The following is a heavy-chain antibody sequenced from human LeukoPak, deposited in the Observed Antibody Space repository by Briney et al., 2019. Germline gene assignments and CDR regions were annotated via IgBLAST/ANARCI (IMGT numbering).Heavy chain of an antibody. CDR2: INHSGST. CDR1: GGSFSGYY. CDR3: ARLGVGGKYDFWSGYYSPTFYYGMDV. D-gene: IGHD3-3*01. V-gene: IGHV4-34*01. Sequence: PSETLSLTCAVYGGSFSGYYWSWIRQPPGKGLEWIGEINHSGSTNYNPSLKSRVTISVDTSKNQFSLKLSSVTAADTAVYYCARLGVGGKYDFWSGYYSPTFYYGMDVWGQGTTVTVSS. J-gene: IGHJ6*02.